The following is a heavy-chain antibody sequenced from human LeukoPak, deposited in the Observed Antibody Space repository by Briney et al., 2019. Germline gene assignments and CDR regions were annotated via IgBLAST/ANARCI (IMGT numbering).Heavy chain of an antibody. CDR2: ISGDGGST. V-gene: IGHV3-43*02. J-gene: IGHJ5*01. D-gene: IGHD3-22*01. CDR3: ARESDSSGWYDS. CDR1: GFIFYDYA. Sequence: PGGSLRLSCAAPGFIFYDYAIQWVRQAPGKGLEWGSLISGDGGSTFYADSVKGRFTISRDNSKNSLYLQMSSLRSEDTALYYCARESDSSGWYDSWGQGTLVTVSS.